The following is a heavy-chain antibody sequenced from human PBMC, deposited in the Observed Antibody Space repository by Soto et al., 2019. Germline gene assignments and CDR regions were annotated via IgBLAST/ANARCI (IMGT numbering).Heavy chain of an antibody. D-gene: IGHD6-19*01. CDR3: ARVAEQWLVPSFDY. CDR2: INAGNGNT. V-gene: IGHV1-3*01. CDR1: GYTFTSYA. Sequence: QVQLVQSGAEVKKPGASVKVSCKASGYTFTSYAMHWVRQAPGQRLEWMGWINAGNGNTKYSQKFQGRVTITRDTSASTAYMELSSLRSEDTAVYYCARVAEQWLVPSFDYWGQGALVTVSS. J-gene: IGHJ4*02.